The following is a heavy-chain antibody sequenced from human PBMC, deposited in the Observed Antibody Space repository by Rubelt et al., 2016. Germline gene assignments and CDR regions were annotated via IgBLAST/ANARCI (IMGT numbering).Heavy chain of an antibody. D-gene: IGHD2-2*01. V-gene: IGHV1-2*02. J-gene: IGHJ4*02. Sequence: QVQLVQSGAEVKKPGASVKVSCKASGYTFTGYYMHWVRQAPGQGLEWMGWNNPNSGGTNYAQKVKGRVTMARDTPSSTAYRGLSRLRSDDTAVYYCARGWKYQLLIDYWGQGTLVTVSS. CDR1: GYTFTGYY. CDR2: NNPNSGGT. CDR3: ARGWKYQLLIDY.